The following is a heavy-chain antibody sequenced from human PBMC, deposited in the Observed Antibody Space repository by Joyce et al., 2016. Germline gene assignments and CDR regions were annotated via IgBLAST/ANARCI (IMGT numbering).Heavy chain of an antibody. J-gene: IGHJ4*02. CDR3: AGPSCAV. V-gene: IGHV3-48*03. CDR2: ISRSGDLI. CDR1: GFIFSSKE. Sequence: EVQLVEYGGGLVQPGGSLILSCAASGFIFSSKEMNWVRQARGKGREWSAYISRSGDLIHYADSVWGRCTIARDIAGSSLYLQMESLRAEDTAMYYCAGPSCAVWGQGSLGTVSS.